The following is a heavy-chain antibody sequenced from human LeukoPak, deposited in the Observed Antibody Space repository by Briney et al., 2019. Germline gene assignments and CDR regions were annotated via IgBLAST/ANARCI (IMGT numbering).Heavy chain of an antibody. D-gene: IGHD2-15*01. CDR2: ISGSGGST. CDR3: AKDVFLLSGRGDDY. V-gene: IGHV3-23*01. Sequence: PGGSLRLSCAASGFTFTSYAMTWARQAPGKGLEWVSAISGSGGSTYYADSVKGRFTTSRDNSKNTLYLQMNSLRAEDTAIYYCAKDVFLLSGRGDDYWGQGTLVTVSS. CDR1: GFTFTSYA. J-gene: IGHJ4*02.